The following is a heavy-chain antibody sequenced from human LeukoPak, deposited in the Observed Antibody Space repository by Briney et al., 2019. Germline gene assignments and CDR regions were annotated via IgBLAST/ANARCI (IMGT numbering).Heavy chain of an antibody. J-gene: IGHJ6*03. D-gene: IGHD6-19*01. CDR3: ATGSSLAVAGTRYYYYYYMDV. Sequence: ASVKVSCKVSGYTLTELSMHWVRQAPGKGLEWMGGFDPEDGETIYAQKFQGRVTMTEDTSTDTAYMELSSLRSEDTAVYYCATGSSLAVAGTRYYYYYYMDVWGKGTTVTVSS. V-gene: IGHV1-24*01. CDR2: FDPEDGET. CDR1: GYTLTELS.